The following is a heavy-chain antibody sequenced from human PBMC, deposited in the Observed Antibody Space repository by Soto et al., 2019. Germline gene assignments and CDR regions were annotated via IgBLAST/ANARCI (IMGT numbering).Heavy chain of an antibody. Sequence: ETLSLTCTVSGGSISSYYWSWIRQPPGKGLEWIGYIYYSGSTNYNPSLKSRVTISVDTSKNQFSLKLSSVTAADTAVYYCAMLGGWSGGSNDMDVWGQGTMVTVSS. J-gene: IGHJ6*02. D-gene: IGHD6-19*01. V-gene: IGHV4-59*01. CDR3: AMLGGWSGGSNDMDV. CDR1: GGSISSYY. CDR2: IYYSGST.